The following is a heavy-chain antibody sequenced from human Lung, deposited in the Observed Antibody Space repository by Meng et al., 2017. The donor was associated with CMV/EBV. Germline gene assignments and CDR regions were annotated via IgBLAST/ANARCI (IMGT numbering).Heavy chain of an antibody. CDR1: GFTFDNYG. V-gene: IGHV3-30*02. Sequence: GESXKISCAASGFTFDNYGMHWVRQTPGKGLEWVAFIRHDGTNKYYGDSVKGRFTISRDNSKNTVYLQMNSLRPEETAIYYCAKDLLLFGGANAYFDYWGQGTRVTCAS. CDR2: IRHDGTNK. D-gene: IGHD3-16*01. CDR3: AKDLLLFGGANAYFDY. J-gene: IGHJ4*02.